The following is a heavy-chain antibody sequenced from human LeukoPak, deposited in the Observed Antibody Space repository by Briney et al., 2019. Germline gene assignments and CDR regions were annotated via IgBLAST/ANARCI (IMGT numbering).Heavy chain of an antibody. CDR2: IYSGGTT. J-gene: IGHJ4*02. Sequence: GGSLRLSCAASGFTVSSNYMSWVRQAPGKGLEWVSVIYSGGTTYYADSVKGRFTISRDNSKNTLYLQMNSLRAEDTALYYCASRGSSSSQYYWGQGTLVTVSS. V-gene: IGHV3-53*01. CDR3: ASRGSSSSQYY. CDR1: GFTVSSNY. D-gene: IGHD6-6*01.